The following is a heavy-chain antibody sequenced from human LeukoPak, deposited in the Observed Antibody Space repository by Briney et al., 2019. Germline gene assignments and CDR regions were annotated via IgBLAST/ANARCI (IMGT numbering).Heavy chain of an antibody. J-gene: IGHJ4*02. D-gene: IGHD5/OR15-5a*01. CDR1: GFTFSTYG. CDR2: IRNDGSNK. V-gene: IGHV3-30*02. CDR3: AKIEVSATLDY. Sequence: PGGSLGLSCAASGFTFSTYGLHWVRQAPGKGLEWVAFIRNDGSNKYYADSVKGRFTISRDNSRNTLSLQMNGLRVEDTAVYYCAKIEVSATLDYWGQGTLVTVSS.